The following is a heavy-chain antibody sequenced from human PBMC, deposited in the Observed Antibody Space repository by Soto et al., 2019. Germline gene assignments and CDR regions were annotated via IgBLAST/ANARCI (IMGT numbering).Heavy chain of an antibody. CDR3: ARSVEGHFDY. CDR2: ITSDTKTI. D-gene: IGHD6-19*01. J-gene: IGHJ4*02. V-gene: IGHV3-48*02. CDR1: GFRFNIYS. Sequence: EVQLVESGGNLVEPGGSLRLSCAASGFRFNIYSMNWVRQAPGKGLEWSAYITSDTKTIKYADSVKGRFTIPRDNDKNLVYLYMNSLRDEDTAVYYCARSVEGHFDYWGQGTVVTVSA.